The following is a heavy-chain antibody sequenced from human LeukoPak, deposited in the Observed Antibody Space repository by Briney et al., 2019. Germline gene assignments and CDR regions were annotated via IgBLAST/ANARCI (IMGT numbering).Heavy chain of an antibody. CDR2: TYYRSKWYN. D-gene: IGHD6-13*01. CDR1: GDSVSSNSAA. V-gene: IGHV6-1*01. CDR3: ARVTYSSSSPYYYYGMDV. Sequence: SQTLSLTCAISGDSVSSNSAAWNWLRQSPSRGLEWLGRTYYRSKWYNDYAVSVKSRITINPDTPKNQFSLQLNSVTPEDTAVYYCARVTYSSSSPYYYYGMDVWGQGTTVTVSS. J-gene: IGHJ6*02.